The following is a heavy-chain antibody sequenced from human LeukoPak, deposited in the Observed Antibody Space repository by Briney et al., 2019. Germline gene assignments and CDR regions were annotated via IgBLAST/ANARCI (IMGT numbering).Heavy chain of an antibody. CDR2: ISGSGDNT. CDR1: GFTSSSYA. Sequence: GGSLRLSCAASGFTSSSYAMSWVRQTPGKGLEWVSSISGSGDNTYYADSVKGRFTISRDNSKNTLFLQTNSLRAEDTAVYYCAKGVGLALDAFNIWGQGTMVTVSS. J-gene: IGHJ3*02. D-gene: IGHD3/OR15-3a*01. V-gene: IGHV3-23*01. CDR3: AKGVGLALDAFNI.